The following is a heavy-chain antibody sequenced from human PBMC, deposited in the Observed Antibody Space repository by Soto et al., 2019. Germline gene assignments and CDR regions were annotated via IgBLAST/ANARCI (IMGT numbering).Heavy chain of an antibody. CDR1: GFTFSSYS. CDR2: ISSSSGYI. Sequence: PGGSLRLSCAASGFTFSSYSMNWVRQAPGKGLEWVSSISSSSGYIYYADSVKGRFTISRDNAKNSLYLQMNSLRAEDTAVYYCARGAAAAMDVWGQGTTVTVSS. CDR3: ARGAAAAMDV. D-gene: IGHD6-13*01. V-gene: IGHV3-21*01. J-gene: IGHJ6*02.